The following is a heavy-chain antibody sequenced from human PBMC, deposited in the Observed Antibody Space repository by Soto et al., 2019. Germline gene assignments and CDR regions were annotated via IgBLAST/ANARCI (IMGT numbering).Heavy chain of an antibody. V-gene: IGHV3-33*01. J-gene: IGHJ3*02. CDR2: IWYDGSNK. Sequence: GGSLRLSCAASGFTFSSYGMRWVRQAPGKGLEWVAVIWYDGSNKYYAYSVKGRFTIYRDNSKNTLYLQMNSLRAEDTAVYYCARGIVTGFLEWLPQRADAFDIWGQGTMVTLSS. CDR1: GFTFSSYG. D-gene: IGHD3-3*01. CDR3: ARGIVTGFLEWLPQRADAFDI.